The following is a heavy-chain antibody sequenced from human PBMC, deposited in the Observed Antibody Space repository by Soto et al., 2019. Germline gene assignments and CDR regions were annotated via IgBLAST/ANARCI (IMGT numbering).Heavy chain of an antibody. CDR2: IRVSDGFE. V-gene: IGHV3-23*01. J-gene: IGHJ6*04. D-gene: IGHD4-17*01. CDR3: AGDYISWRYLNSNYYSLGMDG. CDR1: GFTFTNYA. Sequence: GWSLRLSSSAYGFTFTNYAMSWVRQAPGKGLEWVSTIRVSDGFEKYADFVEGRFTISRDTSKNTLSLQMNSLRAEDTAVYYCAGDYISWRYLNSNYYSLGMDGWGKGTPVTVSS.